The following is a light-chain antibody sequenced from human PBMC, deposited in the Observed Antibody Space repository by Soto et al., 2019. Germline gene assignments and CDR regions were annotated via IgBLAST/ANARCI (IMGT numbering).Light chain of an antibody. CDR3: QQYNNWPPLT. CDR1: QSVSNN. V-gene: IGKV3-15*01. J-gene: IGKJ4*01. Sequence: EIVMTQSPATLSVSPGERATLSCRASQSVSNNLAWYPQKPGQAPRLLIYGASTRATGIPARFSGSGSGTEFTLTISSLQSEDFVVYYCQQYNNWPPLTFGGGTKVEIK. CDR2: GAS.